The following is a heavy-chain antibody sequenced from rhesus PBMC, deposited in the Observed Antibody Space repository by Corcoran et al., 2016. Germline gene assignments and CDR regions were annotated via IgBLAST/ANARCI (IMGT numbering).Heavy chain of an antibody. CDR1: GGSISGGYY. CDR3: AREADNHSCL. Sequence: QVQLQESGPGLVKPSETLSLTCAVSGGSISGGYYWGWIRQHPGQGLEWNGNIYGNSASTHNNPSLKSRVTISTDTSKNQCSLKLSSVTAADTAVYYCAREADNHSCLWGQGVLVTVSS. D-gene: IGHD2-15*01. V-gene: IGHV4S7*01. CDR2: IYGNSAST. J-gene: IGHJ4*01.